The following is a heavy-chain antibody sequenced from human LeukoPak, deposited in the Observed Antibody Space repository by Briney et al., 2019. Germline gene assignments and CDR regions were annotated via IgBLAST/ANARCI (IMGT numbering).Heavy chain of an antibody. CDR3: ARTHRKQWLANYFDY. Sequence: ASVKVSCEASGYTFTSYDINWVRQATGQGLEWMGWMNPNSGNTGYAQKFQGRVTMTRNTSISTAYMELSSLRSEDTAVYYCARTHRKQWLANYFDYWGQGTLVTVSS. CDR1: GYTFTSYD. J-gene: IGHJ4*02. CDR2: MNPNSGNT. V-gene: IGHV1-8*01. D-gene: IGHD6-19*01.